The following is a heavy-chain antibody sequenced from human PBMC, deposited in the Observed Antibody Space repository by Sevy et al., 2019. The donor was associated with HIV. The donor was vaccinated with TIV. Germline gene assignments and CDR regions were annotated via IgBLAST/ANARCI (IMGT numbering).Heavy chain of an antibody. Sequence: SLRLSCAASGFTFDDYAMHWVRQAPGKGLEWVSGISWNSGSIGYADSVKGRFTISRENAKNSLYLQMNSLRAEDTALYYCAKGLEHSSGLTSLDYWGQGTLVTVSS. CDR1: GFTFDDYA. V-gene: IGHV3-9*01. J-gene: IGHJ4*02. D-gene: IGHD6-19*01. CDR3: AKGLEHSSGLTSLDY. CDR2: ISWNSGSI.